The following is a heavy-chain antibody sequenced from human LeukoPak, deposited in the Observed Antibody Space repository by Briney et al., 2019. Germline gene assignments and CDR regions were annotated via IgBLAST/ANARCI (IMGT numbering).Heavy chain of an antibody. CDR1: GGTVSSYT. V-gene: IGHV1-18*01. J-gene: IGHJ5*02. CDR2: ISAYNGNT. Sequence: ASVKVSCKASGGTVSSYTISWVRQAPGQGLEWMGWISAYNGNTNYAQKPQGRVTMTTDTSTSTAYMELRSLRSDDSAVYYCARDAGPTTVSRDNWFDPWGQGTLVTVSS. D-gene: IGHD1-26*01. CDR3: ARDAGPTTVSRDNWFDP.